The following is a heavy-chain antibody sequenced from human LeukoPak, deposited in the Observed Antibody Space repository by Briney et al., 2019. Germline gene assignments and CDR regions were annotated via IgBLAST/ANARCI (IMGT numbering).Heavy chain of an antibody. CDR1: GYSISSGYY. CDR2: IYHSGST. V-gene: IGHV4-38-2*02. CDR3: ARHSSSQRPNFDY. J-gene: IGHJ4*02. Sequence: SETLSLTCTVSGYSISSGYYWGWIRQPPGKGLEWIGSIYHSGSTYYNPSLKSRVTISVDTSKNQFSLKLSSVTAADTAVYYCARHSSSQRPNFDYWGQGTLVTVSS. D-gene: IGHD6-13*01.